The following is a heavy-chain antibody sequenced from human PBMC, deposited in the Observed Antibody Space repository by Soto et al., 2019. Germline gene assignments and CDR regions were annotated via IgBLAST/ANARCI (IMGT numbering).Heavy chain of an antibody. Sequence: QLQLQESGPRLVKPSETLSLTCTVSGGSISNSSYLWGWIRQPPGKGLQWIGSVSYSGSTYYNPSLKSRGTISVDTSKTQSSRRLSSVTAADTAVYYCSRIAVSGPITGFDYWGQGALVTVSS. CDR1: GGSISNSSYL. V-gene: IGHV4-39*01. CDR2: VSYSGST. CDR3: SRIAVSGPITGFDY. J-gene: IGHJ4*02. D-gene: IGHD6-19*01.